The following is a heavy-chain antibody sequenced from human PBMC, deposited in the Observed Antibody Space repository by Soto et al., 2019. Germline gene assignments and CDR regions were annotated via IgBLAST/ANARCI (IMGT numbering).Heavy chain of an antibody. D-gene: IGHD6-19*01. CDR3: AKEYSSGTYYFDY. Sequence: EVQLLESGGGLVQPGGSLRLSCAASGFTFNSYAMSWVRQAPGKGLEWVSAISGSGGSTYYADSVKGRFTISRDNSKNTLYLQMSSLRAEDTAVYYCAKEYSSGTYYFDYWGQGTLVTVSS. CDR2: ISGSGGST. CDR1: GFTFNSYA. V-gene: IGHV3-23*01. J-gene: IGHJ4*02.